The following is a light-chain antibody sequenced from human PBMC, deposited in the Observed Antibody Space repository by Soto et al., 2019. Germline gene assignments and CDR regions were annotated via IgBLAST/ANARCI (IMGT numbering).Light chain of an antibody. CDR1: SSDSGGYKY. CDR3: SSYRSSSSYV. V-gene: IGLV2-14*01. Sequence: QSALTQPASVSRSPGQAITISCTGTSSDSGGYKYVSWYQQHPGKAPKPMIYEVNNRPSGVSNRFYGSKSGNTASLTISGLQAEDEADYYCSSYRSSSSYVFGTGTKVTVL. CDR2: EVN. J-gene: IGLJ1*01.